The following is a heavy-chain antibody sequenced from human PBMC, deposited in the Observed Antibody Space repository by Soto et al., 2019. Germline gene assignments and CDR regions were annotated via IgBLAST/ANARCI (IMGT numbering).Heavy chain of an antibody. J-gene: IGHJ3*02. Sequence: ASVKVSCKASGYTFTGYYMHWVRQAPGQGLEWMGWINPNSGGTNYAQKFQGWVTMTRDTSISTAYMELSRLRSDDTAVYYCARDSSSSTWGNDAFDIWGQGTMVTVSS. V-gene: IGHV1-2*04. D-gene: IGHD6-13*01. CDR2: INPNSGGT. CDR1: GYTFTGYY. CDR3: ARDSSSSTWGNDAFDI.